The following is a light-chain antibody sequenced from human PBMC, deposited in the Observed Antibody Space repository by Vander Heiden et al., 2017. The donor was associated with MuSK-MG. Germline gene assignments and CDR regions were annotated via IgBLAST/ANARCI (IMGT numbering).Light chain of an antibody. V-gene: IGLV2-14*01. CDR2: DVS. Sequence: QSALTQPASVSGSPGQSITISCTGTSSDVGGYNYVSWYQQHPGKAPKRRMYDVSNRPSGVSNRFSGSKSGNKAYLTISGLQAEDDADYYCSSYTSSSRVFGGGTKLTVL. CDR3: SSYTSSSRV. J-gene: IGLJ2*01. CDR1: SSDVGGYNY.